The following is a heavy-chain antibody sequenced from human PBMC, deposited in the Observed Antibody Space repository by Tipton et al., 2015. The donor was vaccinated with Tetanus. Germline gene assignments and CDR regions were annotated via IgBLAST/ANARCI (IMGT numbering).Heavy chain of an antibody. D-gene: IGHD2-8*01. CDR2: MKQDGSEI. CDR1: GLSFSSYT. CDR3: VRGGMMYADY. Sequence: GSLRLSCVASGLSFSSYTMSWVRQAPGKGLEWVATMKQDGSEIKYVDSVTGRFTIPRDNAKNSLYLQLNSLRAEDTAVYYCVRGGMMYADYWGQGTLVTVSS. J-gene: IGHJ4*02. V-gene: IGHV3-7*03.